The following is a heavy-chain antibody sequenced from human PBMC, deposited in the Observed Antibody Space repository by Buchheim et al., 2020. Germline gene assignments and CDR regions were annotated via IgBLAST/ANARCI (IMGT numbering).Heavy chain of an antibody. CDR1: GFTVSSNY. CDR3: ARDLVDTAMVTRSSYYYYGMDV. V-gene: IGHV3-66*01. D-gene: IGHD5-18*01. Sequence: EVQLVESGGGLVQPGGSLRLSCAASGFTVSSNYMSWVRQAPGKGLEWVSVIYSGGSTYYADSVKGRFTISRDNSKNTLYLQMKSLRAEDTAVYYCARDLVDTAMVTRSSYYYYGMDVWGQGTT. J-gene: IGHJ6*02. CDR2: IYSGGST.